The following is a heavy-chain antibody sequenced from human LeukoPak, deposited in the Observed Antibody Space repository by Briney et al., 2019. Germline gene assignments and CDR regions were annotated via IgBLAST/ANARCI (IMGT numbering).Heavy chain of an antibody. CDR3: ARDWSGYSSGYYYYYYMDV. Sequence: SETLSLTCTVSGGSISSYYWSWIRQPAGKGLEWIGRIYTSGSTNYNPSLKSRVTMSVDTSKNQFSLKLSSVTAADTAVYYCARDWSGYSSGYYYYYYMDVWGKGTTVTVSS. CDR2: IYTSGST. CDR1: GGSISSYY. J-gene: IGHJ6*03. D-gene: IGHD6-19*01. V-gene: IGHV4-4*07.